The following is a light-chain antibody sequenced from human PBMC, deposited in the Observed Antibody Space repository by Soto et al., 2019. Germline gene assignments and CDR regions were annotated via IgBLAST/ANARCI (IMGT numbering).Light chain of an antibody. Sequence: QSVLTQPPSVSAAPGQKVTISCSGSSSNLVSNYVSWYQQLPGTAPKLLIHDNNKRPSGIPDRFSGSKSGTSATLGITGLQTGDEADYYCGTWDSSLSAPVFGGGTQLTVL. J-gene: IGLJ3*02. CDR2: DNN. CDR3: GTWDSSLSAPV. V-gene: IGLV1-51*01. CDR1: SSNLVSNY.